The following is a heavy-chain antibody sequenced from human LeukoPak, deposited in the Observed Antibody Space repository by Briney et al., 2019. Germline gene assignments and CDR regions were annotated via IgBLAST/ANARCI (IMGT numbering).Heavy chain of an antibody. V-gene: IGHV3-21*01. CDR1: GFTFSSYT. D-gene: IGHD1-26*01. J-gene: IGHJ4*02. Sequence: AGSLSLSCAASGFTFSSYTINWVRQAPGKGLEWVSLISSSSNYIYYAYSVKGRFTISRDNAKNSLYLRMNSLRVEDTAVYYCARDGIVGATRSNFAYWGEGTLVTVSS. CDR2: ISSSSNYI. CDR3: ARDGIVGATRSNFAY.